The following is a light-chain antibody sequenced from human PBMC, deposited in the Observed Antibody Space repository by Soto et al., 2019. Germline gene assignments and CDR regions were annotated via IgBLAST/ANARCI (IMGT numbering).Light chain of an antibody. CDR3: QQYNNWPLT. J-gene: IGKJ4*01. CDR1: QSVRSN. V-gene: IGKV3-15*01. Sequence: EVVMTQSPATLSVSPGETATLCCRASQSVRSNLAWYQQKPGQAPRLLIYGASARATGIPARFSGSGSGTEFTLTISSLHSEDFAIYYCQQYNNWPLTFGGGTKVEIK. CDR2: GAS.